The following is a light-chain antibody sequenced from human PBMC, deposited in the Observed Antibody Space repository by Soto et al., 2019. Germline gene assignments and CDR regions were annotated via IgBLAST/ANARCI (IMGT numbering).Light chain of an antibody. J-gene: IGKJ1*01. CDR3: LQDHDDSWT. Sequence: DIQMTQSPSTLSASLGDRVTMSCRASQSISRWLAWYQQKPWKAPNLLIYDASSLQSGVPSRFSGIGSGTEFTLTVSSLQPEDFATYYCLQDHDDSWTFGQGTKVDIK. V-gene: IGKV1-5*01. CDR2: DAS. CDR1: QSISRW.